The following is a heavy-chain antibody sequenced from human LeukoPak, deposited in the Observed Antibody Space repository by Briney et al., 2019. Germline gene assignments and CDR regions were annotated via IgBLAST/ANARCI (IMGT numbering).Heavy chain of an antibody. V-gene: IGHV1-2*06. J-gene: IGHJ4*02. CDR3: ARGDIVVALTVGSSAWYDPPFDY. D-gene: IGHD2-2*01. CDR1: GYTFSGYY. Sequence: GASVKVSCKASGYTFSGYYLHWVRQAPGQGLEWMGRINPNSGGTNYAQKFQGRVTMTRDTSISTVYMELSRLRSDDTAFYYCARGDIVVALTVGSSAWYDPPFDYSGQGTLVTVST. CDR2: INPNSGGT.